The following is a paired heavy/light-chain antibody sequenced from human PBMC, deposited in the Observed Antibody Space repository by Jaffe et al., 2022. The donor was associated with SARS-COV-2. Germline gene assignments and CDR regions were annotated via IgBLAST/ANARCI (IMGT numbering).Heavy chain of an antibody. CDR3: GRSRYMDV. V-gene: IGHV3-7*01. D-gene: IGHD4-17*01. Sequence: EVQLVESGGGLVQPGGSVRLSCAASGFRFNNYWMNWVRQAPGKGLEWVANINQDGNEKNYVDSVKGRFTISRDNAKSSLYLQMNSLRAEDAAVYYCGRSRYMDVWGKGTTVTVSS. CDR1: GFRFNNYW. J-gene: IGHJ6*03. CDR2: INQDGNEK.
Light chain of an antibody. V-gene: IGLV3-10*01. Sequence: SYELTQPPSVSVSPGQTARITCSGDALPKKYAYWYQQKSGRAPVLVIYEDDKRPSGIPERFSGSTSGTMATLSISGAQVEDEADYYCYSTDSSGNHFVFGTGTKVTVL. CDR3: YSTDSSGNHFV. CDR2: EDD. CDR1: ALPKKY. J-gene: IGLJ1*01.